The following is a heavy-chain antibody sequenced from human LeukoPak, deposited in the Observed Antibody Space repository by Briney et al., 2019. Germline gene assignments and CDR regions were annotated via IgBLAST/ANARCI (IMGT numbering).Heavy chain of an antibody. Sequence: SETLSLTCTVSGGSISSYYWSRIRQPAGKGLEWIGRIYTSGSTNYNPSLKSRVTMSVDTSKNQFSLKLSSVTAADTAVYYCAREFVLGPYNWFDPWGQGTLVTVSS. J-gene: IGHJ5*02. CDR1: GGSISSYY. V-gene: IGHV4-4*07. CDR2: IYTSGST. CDR3: AREFVLGPYNWFDP. D-gene: IGHD3-16*01.